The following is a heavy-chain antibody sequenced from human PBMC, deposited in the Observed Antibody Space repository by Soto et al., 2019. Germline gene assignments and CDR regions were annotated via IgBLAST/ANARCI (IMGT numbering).Heavy chain of an antibody. D-gene: IGHD2-21*01. Sequence: GGSLRLSCAASGITVITNYFSWVRQAPGQGLEWVSGIYSDGSTHYADSVKGRFTISRDNSKNTLYLQMNTLRAEDTSVYYCTRDPTTSIVPDYWGQGTLVTVSS. CDR1: GITVITNY. V-gene: IGHV3-66*01. CDR2: IYSDGST. CDR3: TRDPTTSIVPDY. J-gene: IGHJ4*02.